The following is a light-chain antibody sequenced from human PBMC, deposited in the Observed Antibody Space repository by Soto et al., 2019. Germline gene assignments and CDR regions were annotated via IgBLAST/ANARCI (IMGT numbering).Light chain of an antibody. CDR1: SSDVGGYNY. CDR2: EVT. V-gene: IGLV2-14*01. J-gene: IGLJ1*01. CDR3: SSFTSRFTFNYI. Sequence: QSVLTQPASVSGSPGQSITISCTGTSSDVGGYNYVSWYQQHPGKAPKIIIYEVTNRPSGVSNRFSGSKSGNTASLTISGLQAEDDDDYYCSSFTSRFTFNYIFGNGTKLTV.